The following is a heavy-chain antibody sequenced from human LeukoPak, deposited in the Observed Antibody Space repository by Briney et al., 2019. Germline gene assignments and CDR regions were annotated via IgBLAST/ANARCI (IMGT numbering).Heavy chain of an antibody. D-gene: IGHD1-1*01. J-gene: IGHJ4*02. V-gene: IGHV1-2*06. CDR3: ARIRHNWNDVLGY. Sequence: GASVKVSCKASGYTFTGYYMHWVRQAPGQGLEWMGRINPNSGGTNYAQKFQGRVTVTRDTPISTAYMELSRLRSDDTAVYYCARIRHNWNDVLGYWGQGTLVTVSS. CDR1: GYTFTGYY. CDR2: INPNSGGT.